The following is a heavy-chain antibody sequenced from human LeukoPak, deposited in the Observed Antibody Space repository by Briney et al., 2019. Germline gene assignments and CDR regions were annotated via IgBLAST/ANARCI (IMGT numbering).Heavy chain of an antibody. CDR3: AKDSGVTMVRGVIYYFDY. J-gene: IGHJ4*02. V-gene: IGHV3-23*01. Sequence: EAGGSLRLSCAASGFTFSSYAMTWVRQAPGKGLEWVSAISGSGGSTYYADSVKGRFTISRDNSKNTLYLQMNSLRAEDTAVYYCAKDSGVTMVRGVIYYFDYWGQGTLVTVSS. CDR2: ISGSGGST. CDR1: GFTFSSYA. D-gene: IGHD3-10*01.